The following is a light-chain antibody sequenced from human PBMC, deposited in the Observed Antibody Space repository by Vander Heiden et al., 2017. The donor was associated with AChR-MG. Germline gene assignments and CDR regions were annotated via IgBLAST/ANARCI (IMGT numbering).Light chain of an antibody. V-gene: IGLV2-11*01. J-gene: IGLJ3*02. CDR1: GSDIGAYTY. CDR3: CSYAGSYSWV. CDR2: DVT. Sequence: QSALTQPRSVSGSPGQSVTISCTGTGSDIGAYTYVSWYQHHPGEAPKLLIYDVTKRPSGVPDRFSASRTGKTAFLTISGLQSEDEADYFCCSYAGSYSWVFGEGTQLTVL.